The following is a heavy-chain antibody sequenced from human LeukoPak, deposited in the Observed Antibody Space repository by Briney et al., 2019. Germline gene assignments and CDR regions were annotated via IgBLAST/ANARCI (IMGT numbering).Heavy chain of an antibody. CDR3: ARNSPLVPAAMGLFDY. V-gene: IGHV1-2*02. D-gene: IGHD2-2*01. J-gene: IGHJ4*02. CDR1: GYTFTGYY. CDR2: INPNSGGT. Sequence: GASVKVSCKASGYTFTGYYMHWVRQAPGQGLEWMGWINPNSGGTNYAQKFQGRVTMTRDTSISTAYMELSRLRSDDTAVYYCARNSPLVPAAMGLFDYWGQGTLVTVSS.